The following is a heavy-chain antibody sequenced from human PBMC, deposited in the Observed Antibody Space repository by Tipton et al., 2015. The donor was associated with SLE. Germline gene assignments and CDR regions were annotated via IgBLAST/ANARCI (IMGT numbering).Heavy chain of an antibody. CDR2: IYYSGST. CDR1: GGSISSYY. Sequence: LRLSCTVSGGSISSYYWSWIRQPPGKGLEWIGYIYYSGSTNYNPSLKSRVTISVDTSKNQFSLKLSSVTAADTAVYYCAGGMPRGSYNYWGQGTLVTVSS. D-gene: IGHD1-26*01. J-gene: IGHJ4*02. V-gene: IGHV4-59*01. CDR3: AGGMPRGSYNY.